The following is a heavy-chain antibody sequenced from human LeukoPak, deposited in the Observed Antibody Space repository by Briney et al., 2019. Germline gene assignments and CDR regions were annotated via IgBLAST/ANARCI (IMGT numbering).Heavy chain of an antibody. CDR1: GFTFSSYS. Sequence: GGSLRLSCAASGFTFSSYSMNWVRQAPGKGLEWVSSISSSSSYIYYADSVKGRFTISRDNAKNSLYLQMNSLRAEDTAVYYCARDRSDYGDYDAFDIWGQGTMVTVSS. V-gene: IGHV3-21*01. J-gene: IGHJ3*02. CDR2: ISSSSSYI. D-gene: IGHD4-17*01. CDR3: ARDRSDYGDYDAFDI.